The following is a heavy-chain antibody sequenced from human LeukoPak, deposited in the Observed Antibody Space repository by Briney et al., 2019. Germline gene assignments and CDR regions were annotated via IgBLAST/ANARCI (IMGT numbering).Heavy chain of an antibody. J-gene: IGHJ4*02. CDR2: INWNGGST. V-gene: IGHV3-20*04. CDR3: ARGPLQTIPTSKIVVYYYPFDY. D-gene: IGHD3-22*01. Sequence: GGSLRLYCAASGFTFDDYGMSWVRQAPGKGLEWVSGINWNGGSTGYADSVKGRFTISRDNAKNSLYLQMHSLRAEDTALYYCARGPLQTIPTSKIVVYYYPFDYWGQGTLVTVSS. CDR1: GFTFDDYG.